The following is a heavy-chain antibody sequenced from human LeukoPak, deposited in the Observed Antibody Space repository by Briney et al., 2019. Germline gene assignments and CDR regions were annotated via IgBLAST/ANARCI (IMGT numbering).Heavy chain of an antibody. Sequence: VASVKVSCKASGGTFSSYAISWVRQAPGQGFEWMGRIIPILGIANYAQKFQGRVTITADKSTSTAYMELSSLRSEDTAVYYCARDRAPEFRAFDIWGQGTMVTVSS. CDR3: ARDRAPEFRAFDI. CDR1: GGTFSSYA. V-gene: IGHV1-69*04. D-gene: IGHD3-10*01. CDR2: IIPILGIA. J-gene: IGHJ3*02.